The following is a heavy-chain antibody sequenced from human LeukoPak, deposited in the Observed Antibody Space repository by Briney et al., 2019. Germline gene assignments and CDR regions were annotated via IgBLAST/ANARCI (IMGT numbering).Heavy chain of an antibody. CDR2: ISGSGGST. J-gene: IGHJ4*02. Sequence: GGSLRLSCAASGFTFSSYAMSWVRQAPGKGLQWVSGISGSGGSTYYADSVKGRFTISRDNSKNTLYVQMNSLRAEDTAVYYCAKSRGSGLFDYWGQGTLVTVAS. D-gene: IGHD3-10*01. CDR3: AKSRGSGLFDY. CDR1: GFTFSSYA. V-gene: IGHV3-23*01.